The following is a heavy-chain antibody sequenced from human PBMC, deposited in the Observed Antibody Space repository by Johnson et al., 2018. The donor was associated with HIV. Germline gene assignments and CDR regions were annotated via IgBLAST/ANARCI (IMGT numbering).Heavy chain of an antibody. CDR2: IGTAGDT. V-gene: IGHV3-13*01. CDR3: ARGALQRGSWYGRDAFDI. D-gene: IGHD6-13*01. CDR1: GFTFSSYD. Sequence: MLLVESGGGLVQPGGSLRLSCAASGFTFSSYDIHWVRQATGKGLEWVSAIGTAGDTYYPGSVKGRFTISRDNSKNTLYLQLNSLRAEDTAVYYCARGALQRGSWYGRDAFDIRGQGTMVTVSS. J-gene: IGHJ3*02.